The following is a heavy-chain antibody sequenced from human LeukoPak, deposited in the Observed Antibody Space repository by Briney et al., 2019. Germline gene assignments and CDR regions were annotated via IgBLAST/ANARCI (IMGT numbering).Heavy chain of an antibody. D-gene: IGHD7-27*01. CDR1: GFTFDKYA. Sequence: GGSLRLSCAASGFTFDKYAMHWVRQAPGKGLEWVSGISWNSGSIGYADSVKGRFTISRDNAKNSLYLQMNNLRPEDTALYYCARDLSGAYFDYWGQGTLVTVSS. J-gene: IGHJ4*02. V-gene: IGHV3-9*01. CDR3: ARDLSGAYFDY. CDR2: ISWNSGSI.